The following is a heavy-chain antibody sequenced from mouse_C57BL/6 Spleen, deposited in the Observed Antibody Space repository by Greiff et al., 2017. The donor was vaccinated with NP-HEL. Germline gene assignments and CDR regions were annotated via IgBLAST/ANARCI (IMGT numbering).Heavy chain of an antibody. V-gene: IGHV1-61*01. Sequence: VQLQQSGAELVRPGSSVKLSCKASGYTFTSYWMDWVKQRPGQGLEWIGNIYPSDSETHYNQKFKDKATLTVDKSSSTAYMQLSSLTSEDSAVYYCARGDYDESFAYWGQGTLVTVSA. J-gene: IGHJ3*01. D-gene: IGHD2-4*01. CDR3: ARGDYDESFAY. CDR1: GYTFTSYW. CDR2: IYPSDSET.